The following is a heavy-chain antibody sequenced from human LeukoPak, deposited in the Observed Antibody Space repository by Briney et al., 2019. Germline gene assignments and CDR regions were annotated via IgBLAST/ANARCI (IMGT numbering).Heavy chain of an antibody. Sequence: PGGSLRLSCAASGFTFSSYSMNWVRQAPGKGLEWVSSISSSSSYIYYADSVKGRFTISRDNAKNSLYLQMNSLRAEDTAVYYCAREAQLVAGFDYWGQGTLVTVSS. D-gene: IGHD6-13*01. CDR3: AREAQLVAGFDY. J-gene: IGHJ4*02. CDR1: GFTFSSYS. V-gene: IGHV3-21*01. CDR2: ISSSSSYI.